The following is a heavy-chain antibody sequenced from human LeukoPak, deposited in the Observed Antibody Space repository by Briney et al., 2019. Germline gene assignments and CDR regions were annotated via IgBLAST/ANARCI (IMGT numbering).Heavy chain of an antibody. CDR2: IYYSGST. Sequence: PSETLSLTCTVSGGSISSHYWSWTRQPPGKGLEWIGYIYYSGSTNYNPSLKSRVTISVDTSKNQFSLKLSSVTAADTAVYYCASSYYGSGFDYWGQGTLVTVSS. CDR1: GGSISSHY. V-gene: IGHV4-59*11. D-gene: IGHD3-10*01. J-gene: IGHJ4*02. CDR3: ASSYYGSGFDY.